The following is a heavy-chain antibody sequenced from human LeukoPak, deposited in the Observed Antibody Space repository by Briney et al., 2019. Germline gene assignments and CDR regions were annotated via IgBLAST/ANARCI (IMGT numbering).Heavy chain of an antibody. Sequence: GASVKVSCKASGYTFTGYYMHWVRQAPGQGLEWMGWINPNSGGTNYAQKFQGRVTMTRDTSISTAYMELSRLRSDDTAVYYCARDLVATISGTDYWGQGTLVTVSS. V-gene: IGHV1-2*02. J-gene: IGHJ4*02. D-gene: IGHD5-12*01. CDR1: GYTFTGYY. CDR3: ARDLVATISGTDY. CDR2: INPNSGGT.